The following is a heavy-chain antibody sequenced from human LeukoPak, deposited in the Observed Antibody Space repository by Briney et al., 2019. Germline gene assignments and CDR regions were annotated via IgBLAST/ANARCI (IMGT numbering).Heavy chain of an antibody. CDR2: IYYSGST. D-gene: IGHD3-10*01. V-gene: IGHV4-59*12. J-gene: IGHJ4*02. CDR1: GGSIRSYY. Sequence: SETLSLTCTVSGGSIRSYYWSWIRQPPGKGLEWIGYIYYSGSTNYNPSLKSRVTMSVDTPKNQFSLKLSSVTAADTAVYYCARGSSDHSGKLDYWGQGTLVTVPS. CDR3: ARGSSDHSGKLDY.